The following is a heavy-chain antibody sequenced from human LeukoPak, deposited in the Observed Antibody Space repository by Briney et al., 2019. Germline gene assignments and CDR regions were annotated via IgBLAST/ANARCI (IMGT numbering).Heavy chain of an antibody. D-gene: IGHD3-16*01. CDR2: INPNSGGT. CDR3: ARDGGGIDRTSPYYYYYMDV. Sequence: ASVKVSCKAAGYTFTGYYIHWVRQAPGQGLEWMGWINPNSGGTNYIQKFQGRVTMTRDTSISTAYMELSRLRSDDTAVYYCARDGGGIDRTSPYYYYYMDVWGKGTTVTVSS. J-gene: IGHJ6*03. CDR1: GYTFTGYY. V-gene: IGHV1-2*02.